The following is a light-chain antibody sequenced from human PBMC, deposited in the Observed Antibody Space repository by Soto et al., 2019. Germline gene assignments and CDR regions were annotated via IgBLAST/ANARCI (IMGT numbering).Light chain of an antibody. CDR1: QSVSSN. CDR2: GAS. CDR3: QQYNNWPPLT. J-gene: IGKJ4*01. Sequence: EIVMTQSPATLSVSPGERATLSCRASQSVSSNLAWYQQKPGQAPRPLIYGASTRTTGTPARFNGSGSGTEFTLTISSLQSEDFAVYYCQQYNNWPPLTFGGGTKVEIK. V-gene: IGKV3-15*01.